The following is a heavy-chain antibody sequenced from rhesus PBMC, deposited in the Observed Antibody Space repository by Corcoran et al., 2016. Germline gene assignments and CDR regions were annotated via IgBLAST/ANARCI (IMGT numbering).Heavy chain of an antibody. CDR3: TRYCSSTYCSSIGSLDV. Sequence: ETLSLPCAVSGGSISSNYWSWIRQSPGKGLEWIGRISGISGNTDYNPSLKSRVTISTDTSKNQFSRTLSSVTASDTAVYYCTRYCSSTYCSSIGSLDVWGRGRLVTVSS. CDR2: ISGISGNT. V-gene: IGHV4-173*01. CDR1: GGSISSNY. J-gene: IGHJ5-2*02. D-gene: IGHD2-15*01.